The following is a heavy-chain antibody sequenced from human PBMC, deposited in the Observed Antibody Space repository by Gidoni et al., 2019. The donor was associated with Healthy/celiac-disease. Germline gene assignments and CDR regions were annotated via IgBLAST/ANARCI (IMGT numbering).Heavy chain of an antibody. CDR1: GFTFSNAW. CDR2: IKSKTDGGKT. V-gene: IGHV3-15*01. J-gene: IGHJ4*02. CDR3: TYYDSSGYYLGGVDY. Sequence: EVQLVESGGGLVKPGGSLRRSWAASGFTFSNAWLSWVRQAPGKGLEWVGRIKSKTDGGKTDYAAPVKGRFTISREDSKNTLYLQMNSLKTEDTAVYYCTYYDSSGYYLGGVDYWGQGTLVTVSS. D-gene: IGHD3-22*01.